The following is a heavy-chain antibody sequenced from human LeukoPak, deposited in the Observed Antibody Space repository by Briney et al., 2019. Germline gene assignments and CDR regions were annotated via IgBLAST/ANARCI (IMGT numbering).Heavy chain of an antibody. Sequence: KPSETLSLTCTVSGGSVSSGSYYSSWLRQPPGKGLEWIGYIYYSGSTNYNPSLKTRVTISVDTSKNQFSLKLSSVTAADTAVYYCARGRLKEGYSYGSSYYYYYGMDVWGKGTTVTVSS. CDR2: IYYSGST. CDR3: ARGRLKEGYSYGSSYYYYYGMDV. CDR1: GGSVSSGSYY. V-gene: IGHV4-61*01. J-gene: IGHJ6*04. D-gene: IGHD5-18*01.